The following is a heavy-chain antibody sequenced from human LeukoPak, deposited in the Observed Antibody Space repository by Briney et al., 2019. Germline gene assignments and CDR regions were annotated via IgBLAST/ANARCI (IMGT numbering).Heavy chain of an antibody. V-gene: IGHV4-61*01. CDR2: IYYSGST. J-gene: IGHJ5*02. CDR1: GGSVSSVSNY. CDR3: TREALGFCSGGSCVHWFDP. Sequence: SETLSLTCTVSGGSVSSVSNYWSWIGQPPGKGLEWIGYIYYSGSTNYNPSLESRVTISVDTSKNQFSLKMRSVAAADTAVDYCTREALGFCSGGSCVHWFDPWGQGTLVTVSS. D-gene: IGHD2-15*01.